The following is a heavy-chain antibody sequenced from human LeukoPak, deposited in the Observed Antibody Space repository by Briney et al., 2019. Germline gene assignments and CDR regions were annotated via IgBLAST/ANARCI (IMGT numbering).Heavy chain of an antibody. D-gene: IGHD2-2*01. CDR2: IYYSGST. Sequence: SETLSLTCTVSGGSISSSSYYWGWIRQPPWKGLEWIGSIYYSGSTYYNPSLKSRVTISVDTSKNQFSLRLSSVTAADTAVYYCARKQRFCSSSTCRYVGIDYWGQGTLVTVSS. CDR3: ARKQRFCSSSTCRYVGIDY. J-gene: IGHJ4*02. V-gene: IGHV4-39*01. CDR1: GGSISSSSYY.